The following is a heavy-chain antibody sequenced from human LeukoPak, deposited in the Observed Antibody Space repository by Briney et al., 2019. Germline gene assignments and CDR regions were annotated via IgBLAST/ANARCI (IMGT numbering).Heavy chain of an antibody. D-gene: IGHD3-10*01. Sequence: ASVKLSCKASGYTVTSYGISWERQAPGQGLGWMGWISAYNGNTNYAQKLQRRVTMTTDTSTITAYMELRTLRSDDTAVYSCPRVRSGASGSSHEYYFDYWGQGTLVTVSS. CDR1: GYTVTSYG. CDR2: ISAYNGNT. V-gene: IGHV1-18*01. J-gene: IGHJ4*02. CDR3: PRVRSGASGSSHEYYFDY.